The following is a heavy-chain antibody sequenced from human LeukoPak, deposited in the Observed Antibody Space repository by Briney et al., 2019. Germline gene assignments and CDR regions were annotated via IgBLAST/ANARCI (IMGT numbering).Heavy chain of an antibody. CDR2: INPSGGST. Sequence: ASVKVSCKASGYTFTSYYMHWVRQAPGQGLEWMGIINPSGGSTSYAQTFQGRVTITTDESTSTAYMELSSLRSEDTAVYYCARVSRGERPHYGAIDYWGQGTLVAVSS. CDR3: ARVSRGERPHYGAIDY. D-gene: IGHD4-17*01. J-gene: IGHJ4*02. V-gene: IGHV1-46*01. CDR1: GYTFTSYY.